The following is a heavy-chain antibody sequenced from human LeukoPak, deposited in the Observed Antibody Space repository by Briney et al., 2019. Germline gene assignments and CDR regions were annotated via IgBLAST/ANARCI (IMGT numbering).Heavy chain of an antibody. CDR3: ARGQQLVHSDWFDP. D-gene: IGHD6-13*01. CDR2: ISAYNGNT. Sequence: ASVKVSCEASGYTFTSYGISWVRQAPGQGLEWMGWISAYNGNTNYAQKLQGRVTMTTDTSTSTAYMELRSLRSDDTAVYYCARGQQLVHSDWFDPWGQGTLVTVSS. CDR1: GYTFTSYG. J-gene: IGHJ5*02. V-gene: IGHV1-18*01.